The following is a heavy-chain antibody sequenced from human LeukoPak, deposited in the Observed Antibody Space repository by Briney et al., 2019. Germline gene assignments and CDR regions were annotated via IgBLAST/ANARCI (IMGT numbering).Heavy chain of an antibody. J-gene: IGHJ4*02. CDR2: INGNGAST. Sequence: PGGSLRLSCAASGFTFDDYAMHWVRQAPGKGLEWVSAINGNGASTYYADSVKGRFTISRDNSKNTLYLQMNSLRAEDTAVYYCAKELSEMATISPFDYWGQGTLVTVSS. V-gene: IGHV3-23*01. D-gene: IGHD5-24*01. CDR3: AKELSEMATISPFDY. CDR1: GFTFDDYA.